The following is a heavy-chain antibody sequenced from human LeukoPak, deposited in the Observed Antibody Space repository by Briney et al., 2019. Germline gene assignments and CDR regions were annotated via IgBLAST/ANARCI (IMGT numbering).Heavy chain of an antibody. J-gene: IGHJ4*02. CDR3: ARHAVRIAVAADFDY. Sequence: SETLSLTCAVSGYSISSGYYWGWIRQPPGKGLEWIGSIYHSGSTYYNPSLKSRVTISVDTSKNQFSLKLSSVTAADTAVYYCARHAVRIAVAADFDYWGQGTLVTVSS. CDR2: IYHSGST. D-gene: IGHD6-19*01. V-gene: IGHV4-38-2*01. CDR1: GYSISSGYY.